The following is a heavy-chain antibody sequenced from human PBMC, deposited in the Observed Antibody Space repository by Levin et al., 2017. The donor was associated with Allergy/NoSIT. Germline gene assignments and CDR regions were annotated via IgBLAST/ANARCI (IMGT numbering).Heavy chain of an antibody. CDR3: AREKGSGTYKGFDY. V-gene: IGHV4/OR15-8*02. Sequence: SETLSLTCVVSGGSITTTNWWHWVRQAPGKGLEWIGEIFHTGSTNYNPSLKSRVIMSIDTSKNHFSLNVRSVTAADTALYYCAREKGSGTYKGFDYWGQGTLITVSS. CDR1: GGSITTTNW. D-gene: IGHD1-26*01. J-gene: IGHJ4*02. CDR2: IFHTGST.